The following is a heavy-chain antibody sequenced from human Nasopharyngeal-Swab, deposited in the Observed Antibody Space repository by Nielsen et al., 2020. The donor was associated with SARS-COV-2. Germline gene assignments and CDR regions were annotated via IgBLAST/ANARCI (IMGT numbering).Heavy chain of an antibody. V-gene: IGHV4-39*07. J-gene: IGHJ5*02. Sequence: SETLSLTCTVSGDSISSSSYYWGWIRQPPGKGLEWIGSIYYSGSTYYNPSLKSRVTISVDTSKNQFSLKLSSVTAADTAVYYCARGLKSIAARQGLNWFDPWGQGTLVTVPS. CDR2: IYYSGST. D-gene: IGHD6-6*01. CDR1: GDSISSSSYY. CDR3: ARGLKSIAARQGLNWFDP.